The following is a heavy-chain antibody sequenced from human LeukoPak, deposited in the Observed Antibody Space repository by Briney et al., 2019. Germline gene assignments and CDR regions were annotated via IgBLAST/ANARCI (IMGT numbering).Heavy chain of an antibody. J-gene: IGHJ4*02. CDR2: IIPIFGTA. V-gene: IGHV1-69*05. CDR3: ARDQGLRGST. Sequence: SVRVSCKASGGTSSSYAISWVRQAPGQGLEWMGGIIPIFGTANYAQKFQGRVTITTDESTSTAYMELSSLRSEVTAVYYCARDQGLRGSTWGQGTLVTVSS. D-gene: IGHD3-10*01. CDR1: GGTSSSYA.